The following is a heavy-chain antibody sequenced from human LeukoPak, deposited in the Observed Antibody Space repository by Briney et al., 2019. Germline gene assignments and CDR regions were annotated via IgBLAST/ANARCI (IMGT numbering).Heavy chain of an antibody. CDR2: ICSGGST. D-gene: IGHD5-12*01. J-gene: IGHJ4*02. V-gene: IGHV3-66*01. CDR1: GFTVSSNY. CDR3: AKAIRIVTTHYDY. Sequence: PGGSLRLSCAASGFTVSSNYMSWVRQAPGKGLEWVSVICSGGSTYYADSVKGRFTISRDNSKNTLYLQMNSLRAEDTAVYYCAKAIRIVTTHYDYWGQGTLVTVSS.